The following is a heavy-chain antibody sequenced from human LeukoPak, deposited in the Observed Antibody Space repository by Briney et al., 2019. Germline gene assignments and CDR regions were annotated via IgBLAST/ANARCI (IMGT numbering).Heavy chain of an antibody. CDR1: GFTFSNYW. V-gene: IGHV3-74*01. CDR3: GRGGKVEQLVLAR. Sequence: GGSLRLSCAASGFTFSNYWMHWVRQAPGKGLVWVSRVNSDGSSTSYADPVKGRFTISRDNAKNTVYLQMNSLRAEDTAVYYCGRGGKVEQLVLARWGQGSLVTVSS. J-gene: IGHJ4*02. D-gene: IGHD6-13*01. CDR2: VNSDGSST.